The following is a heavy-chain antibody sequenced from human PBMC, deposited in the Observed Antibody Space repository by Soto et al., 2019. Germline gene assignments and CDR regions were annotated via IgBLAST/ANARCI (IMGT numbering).Heavy chain of an antibody. D-gene: IGHD3-10*01. CDR3: ASWGMVRDPPGMDV. Sequence: SVKVSCKASGGTFSSYAISWLRQAPGQGLEWMGGIIPIFGTANYAQKFQGRVTITADECTSTAYMELSSLRSEDTAVYYCASWGMVRDPPGMDVWGQGTTVTVSS. CDR1: GGTFSSYA. J-gene: IGHJ6*02. CDR2: IIPIFGTA. V-gene: IGHV1-69*13.